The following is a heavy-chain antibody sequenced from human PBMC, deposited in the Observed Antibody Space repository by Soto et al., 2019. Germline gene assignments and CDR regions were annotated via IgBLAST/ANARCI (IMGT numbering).Heavy chain of an antibody. CDR3: AKDRQQLVLYYYYGMDV. CDR1: GFTFSSYG. Sequence: QVQLVESGGGVVQPGRSLRLSCAASGFTFSSYGMHWVRQAPGKGLEWVAVISYDGSNKYYADSVKGRFTISRDNSKNTLYLQMNSLRAEDTAVYYCAKDRQQLVLYYYYGMDVW. CDR2: ISYDGSNK. J-gene: IGHJ6*01. D-gene: IGHD6-13*01. V-gene: IGHV3-30*18.